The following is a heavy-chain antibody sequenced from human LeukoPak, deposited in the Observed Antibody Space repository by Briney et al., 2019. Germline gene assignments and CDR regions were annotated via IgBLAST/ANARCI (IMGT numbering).Heavy chain of an antibody. D-gene: IGHD3-22*01. Sequence: GRSLRLSCAASGLTFDDYAMHWVRQAPGKGLEWVSGMSWNSGSIAYADSVKGRFTMSRDNAKNSLSLQMNSLRAEDTALYYCVKDMDSNGDNYGQVFEYWGQGTLVTVSS. CDR1: GLTFDDYA. CDR3: VKDMDSNGDNYGQVFEY. J-gene: IGHJ4*02. CDR2: MSWNSGSI. V-gene: IGHV3-9*01.